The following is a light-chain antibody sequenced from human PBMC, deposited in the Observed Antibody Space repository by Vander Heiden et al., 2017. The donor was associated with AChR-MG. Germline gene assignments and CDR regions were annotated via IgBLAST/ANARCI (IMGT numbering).Light chain of an antibody. CDR1: QSVSSNS. CDR3: QQYVGSPGT. Sequence: EIVLTQSPGTLSLSPGESTTLSCRASQSVSSNSVAWYRQTPGQAPRLLIYAASSRAAGIPDRFSGSGSGTDFTLTISRLEPEDFAVYYCQQYVGSPGTFGQGTKLEIK. CDR2: AAS. J-gene: IGKJ2*02. V-gene: IGKV3-20*01.